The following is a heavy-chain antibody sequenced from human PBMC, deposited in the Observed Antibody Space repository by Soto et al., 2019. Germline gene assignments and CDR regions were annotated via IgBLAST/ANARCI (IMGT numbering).Heavy chain of an antibody. CDR2: IVVGSGNT. CDR3: AADHMANKYASGYYYYGMDV. J-gene: IGHJ6*02. CDR1: GFTFTSSA. D-gene: IGHD2-2*01. V-gene: IGHV1-58*02. Sequence: GASVKVSCKASGFTFTSSAMQWVRQARGQRLEWIGWIVVGSGNTNYAQKFQERVTITRDMSTSTAYMELSSLRSEDTAVYYCAADHMANKYASGYYYYGMDVWGQGTTVTVSS.